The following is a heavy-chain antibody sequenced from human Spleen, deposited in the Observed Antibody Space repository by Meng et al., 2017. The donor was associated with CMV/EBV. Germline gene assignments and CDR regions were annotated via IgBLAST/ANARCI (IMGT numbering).Heavy chain of an antibody. V-gene: IGHV3-11*01. Sequence: LSLTCAASGFTFSDHYMSWIRQAPGKGLEWVSYISNTGNDIYYTDSVKGRFTVSRDNAKNSLYLQMNSLRVEDTAVYYCTRDLYWGQGALVTVSS. CDR3: TRDLY. J-gene: IGHJ4*02. CDR2: ISNTGNDI. CDR1: GFTFSDHY.